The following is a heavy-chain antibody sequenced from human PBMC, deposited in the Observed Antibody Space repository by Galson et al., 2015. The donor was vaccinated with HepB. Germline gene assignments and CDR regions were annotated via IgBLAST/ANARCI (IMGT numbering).Heavy chain of an antibody. V-gene: IGHV3-23*01. CDR1: GFTFSSYA. CDR3: AKDGVVGATILYSFDY. Sequence: SLRLSCAASGFTFSSYAMSWVRQAPGKGLEWVSAISGSGGSTFYADSVKGRFTISRDNSKNTLYLQMNSLRAEDTAVYYCAKDGVVGATILYSFDYWGQGALVTVSS. CDR2: ISGSGGST. D-gene: IGHD1-26*01. J-gene: IGHJ4*02.